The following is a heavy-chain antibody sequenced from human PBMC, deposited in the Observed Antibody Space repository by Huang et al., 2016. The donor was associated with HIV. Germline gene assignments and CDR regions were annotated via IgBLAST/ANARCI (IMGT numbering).Heavy chain of an antibody. Sequence: QVQLQESGQGLVKPSDTLSLTCIVSGDSVDSSYSYWGWVRQPPGKGREWMGSIYYNGNTYYNKYLKGRITISVDTSKNHFSLNLKTVTAADTAVYYCSRGPSTPATELWGQGTMVTVSS. CDR1: GDSVDSSYSY. D-gene: IGHD1-1*01. J-gene: IGHJ3*01. V-gene: IGHV4-39*02. CDR2: IYYNGNT. CDR3: SRGPSTPATEL.